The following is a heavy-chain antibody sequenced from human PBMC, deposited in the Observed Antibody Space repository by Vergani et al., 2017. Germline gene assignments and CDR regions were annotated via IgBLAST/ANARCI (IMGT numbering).Heavy chain of an antibody. CDR3: ARGTVTMEGSYYYYYYMDV. D-gene: IGHD4-17*01. Sequence: QVQLVQSGAEVKKPGASVKVSCMASGYTFTSYGISWVRQAPGQGLKWMGGIIPIFGTANYAQKFQGRVTITADESTSTAYMELSSLRSEDTAVYYCARGTVTMEGSYYYYYYMDVWGKGTTVTVSS. CDR1: GYTFTSYG. V-gene: IGHV1-69*13. J-gene: IGHJ6*03. CDR2: IIPIFGTA.